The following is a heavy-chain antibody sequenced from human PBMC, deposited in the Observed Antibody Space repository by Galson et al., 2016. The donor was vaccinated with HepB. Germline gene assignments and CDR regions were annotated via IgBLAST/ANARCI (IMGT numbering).Heavy chain of an antibody. V-gene: IGHV1-18*01. CDR3: AIRGGDGYNLLDY. CDR2: ISAYNGNT. Sequence: SVKVSCKASGYTFTNYGISWVRQAPGQGLEWMGWISAYNGNTNYAQKFQGRVTMTRDTSTTTAYMELRSLGYDDKAVHYCAIRGGDGYNLLDYWGQGTLVTVS. J-gene: IGHJ4*02. D-gene: IGHD5-24*01. CDR1: GYTFTNYG.